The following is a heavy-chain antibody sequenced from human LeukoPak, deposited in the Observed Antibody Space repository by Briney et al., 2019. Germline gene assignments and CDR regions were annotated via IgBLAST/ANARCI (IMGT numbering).Heavy chain of an antibody. J-gene: IGHJ5*02. Sequence: SETLSLTCTVSGGSITSYYRSWIRQPPGKGLEWIGYIYHGGGTNYNPSLKSRVTISVDTSKNQFSLKLSSVTAADTAVYFCARSTLTRVRGTVDWFDPWGQGTLVTVSS. CDR1: GGSITSYY. D-gene: IGHD3-10*01. CDR3: ARSTLTRVRGTVDWFDP. CDR2: IYHGGGT. V-gene: IGHV4-59*01.